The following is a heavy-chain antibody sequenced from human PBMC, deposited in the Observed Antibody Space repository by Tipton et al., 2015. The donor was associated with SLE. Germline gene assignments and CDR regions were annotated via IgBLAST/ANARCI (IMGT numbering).Heavy chain of an antibody. D-gene: IGHD1-14*01. J-gene: IGHJ4*02. V-gene: IGHV3-7*01. CDR2: IKHDGSEP. CDR3: ASPRTSSSGNYFAS. Sequence: SLRLSCAASGFSFSSFWMSWVRQAPGKGLEWVASIKHDGSEPYYLDSVRGRFTISRDNAKSSLYLQMNTLRAEDTSVYYCASPRTSSSGNYFASWGQGTLVTVSS. CDR1: GFSFSSFW.